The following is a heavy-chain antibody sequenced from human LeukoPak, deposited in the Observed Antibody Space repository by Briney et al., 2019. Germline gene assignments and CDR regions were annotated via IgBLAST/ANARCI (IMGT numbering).Heavy chain of an antibody. CDR2: INQDGSEK. Sequence: GGSLRLSCVASGFTLGVYWMTWVRQGPGKGLECVANINQDGSEKNYVDSVKGRFSVSRDNAKNTLYLYINSLRDEDTAIYYCARGIPVAGKRSWFDPWGQGTLVTVSS. CDR3: ARGIPVAGKRSWFDP. V-gene: IGHV3-7*04. J-gene: IGHJ5*02. CDR1: GFTLGVYW. D-gene: IGHD6-19*01.